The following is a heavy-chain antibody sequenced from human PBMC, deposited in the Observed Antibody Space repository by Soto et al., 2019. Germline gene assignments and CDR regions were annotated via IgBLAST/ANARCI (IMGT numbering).Heavy chain of an antibody. D-gene: IGHD3-10*01. Sequence: SETLSLTCTVSGGSISTYYWSWIRQPPGKGLEWIGYIYYSGSTNYNPSLKRRVTISVDTSKNHFSLKLTSVTAADTAVYYCARADYYGSGTIFFRHWGQGTLVTVSS. CDR2: IYYSGST. CDR1: GGSISTYY. V-gene: IGHV4-59*01. CDR3: ARADYYGSGTIFFRH. J-gene: IGHJ1*01.